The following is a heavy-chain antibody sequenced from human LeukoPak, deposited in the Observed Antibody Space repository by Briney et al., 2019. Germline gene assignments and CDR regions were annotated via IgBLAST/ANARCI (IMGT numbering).Heavy chain of an antibody. D-gene: IGHD3-22*01. V-gene: IGHV3-23*01. CDR3: AKGGYYYDSSGIDY. CDR2: ISGSGGST. CDR1: GFTFSSYG. J-gene: IGHJ4*02. Sequence: GGSLRLSCAASGFTFSSYGMSWVRQAPGKGLEWVSAISGSGGSTYYADSVKGRFTISRDNSKNTLYLQMNSLRAEDTAVYYCAKGGYYYDSSGIDYWGQGTLVTVSS.